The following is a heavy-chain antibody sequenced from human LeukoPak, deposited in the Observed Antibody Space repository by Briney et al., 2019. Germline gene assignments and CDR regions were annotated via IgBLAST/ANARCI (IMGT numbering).Heavy chain of an antibody. CDR2: FNPEDGET. J-gene: IGHJ4*02. V-gene: IGHV1-24*01. CDR1: GYTLTELS. D-gene: IGHD5-24*01. Sequence: ASVKVSCKVSGYTLTELSMHWVRHAPGKGLEWMGGFNPEDGETIYAQKFQGRVTMTEDTSTDTAYMELSSLRPEDTAVYYCATPRDERWLQLYYFDYWGQGTLVTVSS. CDR3: ATPRDERWLQLYYFDY.